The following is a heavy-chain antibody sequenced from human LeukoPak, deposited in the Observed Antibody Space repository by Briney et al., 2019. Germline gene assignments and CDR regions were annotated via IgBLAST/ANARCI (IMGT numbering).Heavy chain of an antibody. V-gene: IGHV3-9*03. CDR2: ISWNSGSI. CDR1: GFTFDDYA. J-gene: IGHJ6*02. Sequence: GRSLRLSCAASGFTFDDYAMHWVRQAPGKGLEWVSGISWNSGSIGYADSVKGRFTISRDNAKNSLYLQMNSLRAEDMALYYCAKDARVEAHGMDVWGQGTTVTVSS. D-gene: IGHD3-3*01. CDR3: AKDARVEAHGMDV.